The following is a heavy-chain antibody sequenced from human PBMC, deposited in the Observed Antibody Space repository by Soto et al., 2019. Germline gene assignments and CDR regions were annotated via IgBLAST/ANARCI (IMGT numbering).Heavy chain of an antibody. D-gene: IGHD3-10*01. CDR1: GGSTSYHA. CDR2: IIPIFGTT. CDR3: ARGGSGSHSYYFDD. J-gene: IGHJ4*02. V-gene: IGHV1-69*13. Sequence: SVKVSCKASGGSTSYHAINWVRLAPGQGLEWMGRIIPIFGTTNYTQVFQGRVTITADESTSTVYMELSSLKSEDTAIYFCARGGSGSHSYYFDDWGQGTLVTGSS.